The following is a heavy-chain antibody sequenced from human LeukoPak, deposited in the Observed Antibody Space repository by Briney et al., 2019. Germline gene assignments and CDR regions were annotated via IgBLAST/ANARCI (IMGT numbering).Heavy chain of an antibody. CDR1: GGSFSGYY. CDR2: INHSGST. V-gene: IGHV4-34*01. J-gene: IGHJ4*02. CDR3: ARNYYDSSGYYYFDY. Sequence: SETLSLTCAVYGGSFSGYYRSWIRQPPGKGLERIGEINHSGSTNYNPSLKSRVTISVDTSKNQFSLKLSSVTAADTAVYYCARNYYDSSGYYYFDYWGQGTLVTVSS. D-gene: IGHD3-22*01.